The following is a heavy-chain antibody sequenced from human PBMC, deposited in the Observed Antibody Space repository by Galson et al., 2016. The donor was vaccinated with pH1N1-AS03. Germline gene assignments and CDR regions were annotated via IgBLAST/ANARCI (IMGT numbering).Heavy chain of an antibody. D-gene: IGHD3/OR15-3a*01. J-gene: IGHJ4*02. Sequence: SLRLSCAASGFTLSDYYMSWIHQAPGKGLEWVAIISFDGTNKYYADSVKGRFSISRDNSKNTLFLQMSALRAEDTAVYYCANDFNYDFWSGYSFYWGQGALVTVSS. CDR3: ANDFNYDFWSGYSFY. V-gene: IGHV3-30*18. CDR2: ISFDGTNK. CDR1: GFTLSDYY.